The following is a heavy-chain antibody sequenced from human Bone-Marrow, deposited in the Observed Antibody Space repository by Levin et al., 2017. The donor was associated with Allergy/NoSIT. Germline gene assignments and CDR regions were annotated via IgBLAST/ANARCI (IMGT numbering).Heavy chain of an antibody. CDR1: GSITSGSISSPTYY. CDR2: MYYSGGI. D-gene: IGHD3-10*01. V-gene: IGHV4-39*01. CDR3: ARHLTVGELFSRLRWKTFYHFDK. Sequence: PSETLSLTCAVSGSITSGSISSPTYYWGWVRQPPGRGLEWIGSMYYSGGILYNPSLKSRASISVDTSNNQFSLSLSSVTAADTAVYYCARHLTVGELFSRLRWKTFYHFDKWGQGTLVTVSS. J-gene: IGHJ4*02.